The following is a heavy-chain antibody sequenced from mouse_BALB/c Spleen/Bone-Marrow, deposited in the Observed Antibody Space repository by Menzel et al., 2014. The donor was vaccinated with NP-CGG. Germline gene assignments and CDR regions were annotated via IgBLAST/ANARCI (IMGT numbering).Heavy chain of an antibody. CDR1: GFTFTTYC. J-gene: IGHJ2*01. D-gene: IGHD3-3*01. CDR2: IYPGSDST. Sequence: VQLQQSGAELVKPGTSVKMSCKASGFTFTTYCMHWVKQRPEQGLEWIGNIYPGSDSTNYNEKFKSKATLTVDTSSSTANMQLSDLTSEDSAVYYCVRGDLLAYWGQGTPVTVSS. CDR3: VRGDLLAY. V-gene: IGHV1-55*01.